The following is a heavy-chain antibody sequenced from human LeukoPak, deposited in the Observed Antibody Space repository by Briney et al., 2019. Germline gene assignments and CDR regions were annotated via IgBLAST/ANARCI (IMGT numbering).Heavy chain of an antibody. J-gene: IGHJ6*03. Sequence: GGSLRLSCAASGFTFSSYSMNWVRQAPGKGLEWVSYISSSSSTIYYADSVKGRFSISRDNAKNSLYLQMNSLRAEDTAVYYCARGPYSYGSYYYYYMDVWGKGTTVTVSS. CDR3: ARGPYSYGSYYYYYMDV. D-gene: IGHD5-18*01. CDR1: GFTFSSYS. CDR2: ISSSSSTI. V-gene: IGHV3-48*04.